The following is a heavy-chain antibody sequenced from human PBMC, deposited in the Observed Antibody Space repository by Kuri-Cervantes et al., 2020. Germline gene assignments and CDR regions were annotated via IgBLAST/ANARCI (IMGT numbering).Heavy chain of an antibody. CDR2: ISWNSGSI. V-gene: IGHV3-9*01. CDR3: AKADGGYVNHFDY. CDR1: GFTFDDYA. J-gene: IGHJ4*02. Sequence: LSLTCAASGFTFDDYAMHWVRQAPGKGLEWVSGISWNSGSIGYADSVKGRFTISRDNAKNSLYLQMNSLRAEDTALYYCAKADGGYVNHFDYWGQGTLVTVSS. D-gene: IGHD5-12*01.